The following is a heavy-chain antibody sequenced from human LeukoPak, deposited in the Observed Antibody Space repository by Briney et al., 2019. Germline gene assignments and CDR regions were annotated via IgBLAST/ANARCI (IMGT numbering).Heavy chain of an antibody. CDR3: AREIHRDSMATTYNWFDP. Sequence: SETLSLTCTVSGGSISSYYWSWIRQPPGKGLEWIGYIYYSGSTNYNPSLKSRVTISVDTSKNQFSLKLSSVTAADTAVYYCAREIHRDSMATTYNWFDPWGQGTLVTVSS. V-gene: IGHV4-59*01. CDR2: IYYSGST. J-gene: IGHJ5*02. CDR1: GGSISSYY. D-gene: IGHD5-24*01.